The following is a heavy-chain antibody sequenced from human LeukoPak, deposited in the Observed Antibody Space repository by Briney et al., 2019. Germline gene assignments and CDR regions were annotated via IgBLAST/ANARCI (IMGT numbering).Heavy chain of an antibody. CDR3: ARDGAFGTANDAFDI. D-gene: IGHD3-16*01. CDR2: IIPIFGTA. V-gene: IGHV1-69*05. CDR1: GGTFSSYA. Sequence: SVKVSCKASGGTFSSYAISWVRQAPGQGLEWMRGIIPIFGTANYAQKFQGRVTITTDESTSTAYMELSSLRSEDTAVYYCARDGAFGTANDAFDIWGQGTMVTVSS. J-gene: IGHJ3*02.